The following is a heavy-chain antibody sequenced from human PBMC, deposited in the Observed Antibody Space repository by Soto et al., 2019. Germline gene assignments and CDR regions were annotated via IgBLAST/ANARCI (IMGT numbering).Heavy chain of an antibody. Sequence: QVQLQESGPGLVKPSETLSLSCSVSGGSISGHYWSWVRQTPGKGLEWIGYMYYSGSTNYNPSLKSRVTISVDTSKHRFSLRLTSVNAADTAVYYCARGPYYDLIWNYYYMDVWGKGTTVTVSS. D-gene: IGHD3-16*01. V-gene: IGHV4-59*08. CDR1: GGSISGHY. J-gene: IGHJ6*03. CDR2: MYYSGST. CDR3: ARGPYYDLIWNYYYMDV.